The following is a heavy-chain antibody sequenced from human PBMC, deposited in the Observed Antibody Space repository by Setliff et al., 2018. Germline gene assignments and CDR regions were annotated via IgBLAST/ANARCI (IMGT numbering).Heavy chain of an antibody. D-gene: IGHD5-18*01. Sequence: SVKVSCKASGDTFRSYGISWVRQAPGQGLEWMGGTIPMFGPTSYAQKFQGRVTIITDESTTTAYMELSSLGSEDTAVYYCVREGVDTRSSTDYRYYMDVWGKGTTVTVSS. J-gene: IGHJ6*03. CDR1: GDTFRSYG. CDR2: TIPMFGPT. V-gene: IGHV1-69*05. CDR3: VREGVDTRSSTDYRYYMDV.